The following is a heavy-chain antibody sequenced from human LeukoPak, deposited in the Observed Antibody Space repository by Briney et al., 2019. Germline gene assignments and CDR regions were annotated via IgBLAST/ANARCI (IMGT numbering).Heavy chain of an antibody. Sequence: PGRSLRLSCTGSGFTFGDHPMSWVRQAPGKGLEWVSGISATGGTTYYADSVKGRVTISRDNSNNTLYLQMNSLRAEDTAVYYCAKSASGWYNFDYWGQGTLVTVSS. D-gene: IGHD6-19*01. CDR2: ISATGGTT. CDR3: AKSASGWYNFDY. CDR1: GFTFGDHP. J-gene: IGHJ4*02. V-gene: IGHV3-23*01.